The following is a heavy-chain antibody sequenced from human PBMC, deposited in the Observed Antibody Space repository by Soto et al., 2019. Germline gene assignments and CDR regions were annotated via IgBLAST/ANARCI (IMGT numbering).Heavy chain of an antibody. V-gene: IGHV3-30*18. CDR2: VLYNGSNK. CDR3: AKAAPGRLGVDV. D-gene: IGHD1-26*01. J-gene: IGHJ6*02. CDR1: GFTFSSYG. Sequence: QVQLVESGGGVVQPGRSLRLSCAASGFTFSSYGMHWVRQAPGKGLEWVAVVLYNGSNKNYGDSVKGRFTISRDNVKNTLYLQMNSLRPEDTAVYYCAKAAPGRLGVDVWGQGTTVTVSS.